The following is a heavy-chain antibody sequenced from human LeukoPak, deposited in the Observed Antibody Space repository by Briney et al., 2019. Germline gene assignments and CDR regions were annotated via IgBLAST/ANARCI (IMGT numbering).Heavy chain of an antibody. D-gene: IGHD3-10*01. CDR2: IYPGDSDT. Sequence: GESLKISCKASGYIITSYWLGWGRPMPGKGLEWMGIIYPGDSDTRYSPYFQGQVTSSAYKSISNDYLQWRSLKASDNAMYYCARHAEWFGEFYIDYWGEGTLVTVSS. J-gene: IGHJ4*02. CDR3: ARHAEWFGEFYIDY. CDR1: GYIITSYW. V-gene: IGHV5-51*01.